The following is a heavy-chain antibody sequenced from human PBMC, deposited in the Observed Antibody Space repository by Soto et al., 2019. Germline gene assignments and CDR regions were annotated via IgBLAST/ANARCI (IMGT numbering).Heavy chain of an antibody. J-gene: IGHJ4*02. V-gene: IGHV4-30-2*01. Sequence: PSETLSLTCAVSGDSISSGGYSWTRIRQPPGKGLEWIGYIYHTGSTHYNPSLKSRVTISVDRSKNQFSLKLSSVTAADTAVYYCARGPYGSGSYYDYWGQGILVTVSS. CDR1: GDSISSGGYS. CDR3: ARGPYGSGSYYDY. CDR2: IYHTGST. D-gene: IGHD3-10*01.